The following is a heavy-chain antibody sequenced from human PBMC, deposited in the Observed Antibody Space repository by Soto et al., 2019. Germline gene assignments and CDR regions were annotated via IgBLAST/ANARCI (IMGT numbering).Heavy chain of an antibody. CDR3: VREVATNGPSFDY. CDR1: GFTLRSYW. J-gene: IGHJ4*02. Sequence: EVQLVESGGGLVQPGGCLRLSCAASGFTLRSYWMHCVRQVSGKGLVWVSRISGDRNITTYADSVKGRFTISRDTANNTLYLQMSGLRAEDTALYYCVREVATNGPSFDYWGQEPHITVSS. V-gene: IGHV3-74*01. CDR2: ISGDRNIT. D-gene: IGHD5-12*01.